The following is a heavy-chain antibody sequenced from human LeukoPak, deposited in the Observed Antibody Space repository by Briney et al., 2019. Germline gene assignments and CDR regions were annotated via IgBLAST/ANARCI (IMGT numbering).Heavy chain of an antibody. CDR2: INPNSGGT. Sequence: ASVKVSCKASGYTFTGYYMHWVRQAPGQGLEWMGWINPNSGGTNYAQKFQGRVTMTRDTSISTAYMELSRLRSDDTAVYYCAREDGEYDAFDIWGQGTMVTVSS. CDR3: AREDGEYDAFDI. CDR1: GYTFTGYY. D-gene: IGHD2/OR15-2a*01. V-gene: IGHV1-2*02. J-gene: IGHJ3*02.